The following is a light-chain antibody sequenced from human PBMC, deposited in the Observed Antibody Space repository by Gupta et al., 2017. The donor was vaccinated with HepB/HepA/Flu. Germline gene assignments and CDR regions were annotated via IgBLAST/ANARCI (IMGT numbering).Light chain of an antibody. V-gene: IGKV3-15*01. Sequence: IVITQSPATLSVSPGERATLSCRDSQSVSSKLAWYQQKPGQAPRLIIYDASNRDNGIPDRFSGSGDGXEFTLTXSSRQYEDFAVYYGQQDNNLRTFGXGTKLEI. CDR1: QSVSSK. CDR2: DAS. J-gene: IGKJ2*01. CDR3: QQDNNLRT.